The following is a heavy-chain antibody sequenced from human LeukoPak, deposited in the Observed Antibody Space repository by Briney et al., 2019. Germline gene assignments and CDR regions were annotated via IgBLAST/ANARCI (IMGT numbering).Heavy chain of an antibody. V-gene: IGHV1-2*02. CDR3: ARSDHNSWNAFDI. CDR1: GYTFTGYY. J-gene: IGHJ3*02. CDR2: INPNSGGT. Sequence: ASVKVSCKASGYTFTGYYMHWVRQAPGQGLEWMGWINPNSGGTNYAQKFQGRVTITRNTPISTAYMELSSLTSEDTAVYYCARSDHNSWNAFDIWGQGTMVTVSS. D-gene: IGHD1-26*01.